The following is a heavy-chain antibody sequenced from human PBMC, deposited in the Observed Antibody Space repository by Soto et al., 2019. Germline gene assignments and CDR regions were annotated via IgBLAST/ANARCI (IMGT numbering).Heavy chain of an antibody. D-gene: IGHD2-8*01. J-gene: IGHJ4*02. CDR1: GYTFTSYG. Sequence: ASVKVSCKASGYTFTSYGISWVRQAPGQGLEWMGWISAYNGNTNYAQKLQGRVTMTTDTSTSTAYMELRSLRSDDTAVYYFARLETSAYCTNGVCYTDDFDYWGQGTLVTVSS. V-gene: IGHV1-18*01. CDR3: ARLETSAYCTNGVCYTDDFDY. CDR2: ISAYNGNT.